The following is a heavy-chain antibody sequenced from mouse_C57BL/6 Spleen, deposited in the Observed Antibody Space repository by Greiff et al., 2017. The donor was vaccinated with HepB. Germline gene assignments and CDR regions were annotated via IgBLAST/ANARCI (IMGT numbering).Heavy chain of an antibody. CDR1: GYTFTSYG. D-gene: IGHD1-1*01. V-gene: IGHV1-81*01. CDR3: ARTTVVAQGYFDV. J-gene: IGHJ1*03. CDR2: IYPRSGNT. Sequence: QVHVKQSGAELARPGASVKLSCKASGYTFTSYGISWVKQRTGQGLEWIGEIYPRSGNTYYNEKFKGKATLTADKSSSTAYMELRSLTSEDSAVYFCARTTVVAQGYFDVWGTGTTVTVSS.